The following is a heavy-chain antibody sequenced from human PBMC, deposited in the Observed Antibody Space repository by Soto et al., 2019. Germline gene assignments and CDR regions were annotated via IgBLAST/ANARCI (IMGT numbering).Heavy chain of an antibody. D-gene: IGHD3-3*01. CDR1: GGSISSSSYY. Sequence: SETLSLTCTVSGGSISSSSYYWGWIRQPPGKGLEWIGSIYYSGSTYYNPSLKSRVTISVDTSKNQFSLKLSSVTAADTAVYYCARQVTIFGVEGYWGQGTLVTVSS. CDR3: ARQVTIFGVEGY. V-gene: IGHV4-39*01. CDR2: IYYSGST. J-gene: IGHJ4*02.